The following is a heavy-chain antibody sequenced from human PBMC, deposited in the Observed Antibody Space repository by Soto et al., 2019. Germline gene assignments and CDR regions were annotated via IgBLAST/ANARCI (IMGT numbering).Heavy chain of an antibody. D-gene: IGHD6-13*01. Sequence: TLSLTCAVSGGSISSSNWWSWVRQPPGKGLEWIGEIYHSGSTNYNPSLKSRVTISVDKSKNQFSLKLSSVTAADTAVYYCARDPAAAVLAGYYGMDVWGQGTTVTVSS. CDR1: GGSISSSNW. J-gene: IGHJ6*02. V-gene: IGHV4-4*02. CDR2: IYHSGST. CDR3: ARDPAAAVLAGYYGMDV.